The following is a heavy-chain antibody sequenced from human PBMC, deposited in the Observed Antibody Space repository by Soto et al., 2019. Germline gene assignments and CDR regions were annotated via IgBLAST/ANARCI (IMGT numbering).Heavy chain of an antibody. V-gene: IGHV1-46*01. CDR1: GDTFTDYY. CDR2: VNPSGGHT. D-gene: IGHD2-21*02. J-gene: IGHJ4*02. CDR3: ARAGHVVVVTAALDY. Sequence: QVQLVQSGAEVKKPGASVKVSCKASGDTFTDYYIHWVRQAPGQGLEWMGTVNPSGGHTTYAQHFLGRMTMTRVTSTSTLYMELTSLTSEDTAVYYCARAGHVVVVTAALDYWGQGTLVTVSS.